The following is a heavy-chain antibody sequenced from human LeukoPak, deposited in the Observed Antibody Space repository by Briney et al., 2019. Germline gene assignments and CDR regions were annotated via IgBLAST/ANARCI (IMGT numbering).Heavy chain of an antibody. CDR1: GYTFTGYY. Sequence: ASVKVSCKASGYTFTGYYMHWVRQAPGQGLEWMGWINPNSGGTNYAQKFQGWVTMTRDTSIGTAFMELSRLKSDDTAVYYCARVNAAAGNSLDYWGQGTLVTVSS. J-gene: IGHJ4*02. V-gene: IGHV1-2*04. D-gene: IGHD6-13*01. CDR2: INPNSGGT. CDR3: ARVNAAAGNSLDY.